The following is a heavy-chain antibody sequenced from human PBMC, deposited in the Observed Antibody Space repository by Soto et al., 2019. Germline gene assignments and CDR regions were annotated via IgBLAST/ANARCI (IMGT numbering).Heavy chain of an antibody. CDR1: GGSFSGYY. Sequence: SETLSLTCAVYGGSFSGYYWSWIRQPPGKGLEWIGEINHSGSTNYNPSLKSRVTISVDTSKNQFSLKLSSVTAADTAVYYCARLLSLYSSSWYFDYWGQGTLVTVSS. V-gene: IGHV4-34*01. CDR3: ARLLSLYSSSWYFDY. D-gene: IGHD6-13*01. J-gene: IGHJ4*02. CDR2: INHSGST.